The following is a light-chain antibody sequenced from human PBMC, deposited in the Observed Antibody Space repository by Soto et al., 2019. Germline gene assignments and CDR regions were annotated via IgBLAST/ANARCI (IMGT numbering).Light chain of an antibody. CDR2: DVS. J-gene: IGLJ1*01. CDR1: SSDVGGYNY. CDR3: SSSTSSSTPYV. Sequence: QSVLTQPASVAGSPGQSVTISCTGTSSDVGGYNYVSWYQQHPGKATKLMIYDVSNRPSGVSNRFSSSKSGNTASLTISGIQDEDESDYYCSSSTSSSTPYVVGTGTKLTV. V-gene: IGLV2-14*01.